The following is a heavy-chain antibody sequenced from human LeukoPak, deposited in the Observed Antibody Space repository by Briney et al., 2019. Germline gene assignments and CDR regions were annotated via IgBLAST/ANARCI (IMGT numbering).Heavy chain of an antibody. Sequence: GGSLRLSCAASGFTFSSYSMNWVRQAPGKGLEWVSSISSSSSYIYYADSVKGRFTISRDNAKNSLYLQLNSLRAEDTAVYYCGRDAQGLQFTGDFWGQGTLVTVSP. J-gene: IGHJ4*02. D-gene: IGHD4-11*01. CDR3: GRDAQGLQFTGDF. V-gene: IGHV3-21*01. CDR2: ISSSSSYI. CDR1: GFTFSSYS.